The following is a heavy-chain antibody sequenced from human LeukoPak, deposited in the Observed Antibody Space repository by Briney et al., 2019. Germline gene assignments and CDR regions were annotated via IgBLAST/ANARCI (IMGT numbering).Heavy chain of an antibody. CDR2: IGHNGNYK. CDR3: ARVPGEWWLHDY. Sequence: GGSLRLSCIVSGSTINTYGFHWFRQAPGKGPEWLAFIGHNGNYKHYGDSVRGRFTISRDNAKNSLYLQMNSLRAEDTGVYYCARVPGEWWLHDYWGLGTLVTVSS. D-gene: IGHD5-12*01. V-gene: IGHV3-30*02. CDR1: GSTINTYG. J-gene: IGHJ4*02.